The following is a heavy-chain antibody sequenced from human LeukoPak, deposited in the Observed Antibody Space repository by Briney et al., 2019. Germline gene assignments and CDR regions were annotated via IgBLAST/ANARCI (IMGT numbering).Heavy chain of an antibody. CDR2: INGGGNTT. CDR3: TKELHTAFPVAEYYYFYMDV. V-gene: IGHV3-23*01. D-gene: IGHD6-19*01. J-gene: IGHJ6*03. Sequence: PGGSLRLSCPASAFSISNVPMAWVRQSPGKGLEWLSTINGGGNTTFYSASVKGRFTISRDNSKNTLYLHMDSLTPDDTATYYCTKELHTAFPVAEYYYFYMDVWGGGTAVTVSS. CDR1: AFSISNVP.